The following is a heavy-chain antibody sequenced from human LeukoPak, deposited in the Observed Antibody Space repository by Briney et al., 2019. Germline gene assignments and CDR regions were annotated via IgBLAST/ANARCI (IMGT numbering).Heavy chain of an antibody. J-gene: IGHJ5*02. CDR1: GYTFTVYY. V-gene: IGHV1-2*02. CDR3: ARCSGSCYLNWFDP. CDR2: INPNSGGT. Sequence: GASVTVSFKASGYTFTVYYMHWVRQAPGQGLEWMGWINPNSGGTNYAQKFQGRVTMTRDTSISTAYMELSRLRSDDTAVYYCARCSGSCYLNWFDPWGQGTLVTVSS. D-gene: IGHD2-15*01.